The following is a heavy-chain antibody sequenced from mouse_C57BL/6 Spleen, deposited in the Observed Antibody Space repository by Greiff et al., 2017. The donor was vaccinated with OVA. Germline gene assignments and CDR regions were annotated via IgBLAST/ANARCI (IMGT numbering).Heavy chain of an antibody. D-gene: IGHD3-1*01. CDR3: ARRRGYTGNFDY. J-gene: IGHJ2*01. Sequence: EVQLQQSGAELVKPGASVKLSCTASGFNIKDYYMHWVKQRTEQGLEWIGRIDPEDGETKYAPKFQGKATLTADTSSNTAYLQLSSLTSEDTAVYYCARRRGYTGNFDYWGQGTTLTVSS. CDR2: IDPEDGET. V-gene: IGHV14-2*01. CDR1: GFNIKDYY.